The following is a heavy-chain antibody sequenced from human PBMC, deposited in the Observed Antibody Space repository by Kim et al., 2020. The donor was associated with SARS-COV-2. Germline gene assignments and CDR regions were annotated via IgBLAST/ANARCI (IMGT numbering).Heavy chain of an antibody. J-gene: IGHJ6*02. CDR1: GFTFSSYG. Sequence: GGSLRLSCAASGFTFSSYGMHWVHQAPGKGLEWVAVISYDGSNKYYADSVKGRFTISRDNSKNTLYLQMNSLRAEDTAVYYCARDQGITMVRGREDYYYGMDVWGQGTTVTVSS. CDR3: ARDQGITMVRGREDYYYGMDV. CDR2: ISYDGSNK. V-gene: IGHV3-33*05. D-gene: IGHD3-10*01.